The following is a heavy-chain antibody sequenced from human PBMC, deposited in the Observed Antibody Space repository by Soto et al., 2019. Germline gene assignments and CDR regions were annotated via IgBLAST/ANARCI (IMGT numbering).Heavy chain of an antibody. D-gene: IGHD3-9*01. CDR3: ARSLGYFDPFDY. J-gene: IGHJ4*02. Sequence: ASVKVSCKASGGTFSSYAISWVRQAPGQGLEWMGGIIPIFGTANYAQKFQGRVTITADESTSTAYMELSSLRSEDTAVYYCARSLGYFDPFDYWGQGTMVTVYS. V-gene: IGHV1-69*13. CDR2: IIPIFGTA. CDR1: GGTFSSYA.